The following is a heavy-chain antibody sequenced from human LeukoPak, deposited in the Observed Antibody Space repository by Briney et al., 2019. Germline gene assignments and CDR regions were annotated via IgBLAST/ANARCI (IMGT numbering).Heavy chain of an antibody. CDR1: EVSCSSYS. CDR3: AREGGLAAAGSFDY. Sequence: GWSLAVFCATSEVSCSSYSRNCGRPAPGKALECVSSISSSSYIYYADSVKGRFTISRDNAKNSLYLQMNSLRAEDTAVYYCAREGGLAAAGSFDYWGQGTLVTVSS. V-gene: IGHV3-21*01. CDR2: ISSSSYI. D-gene: IGHD6-13*01. J-gene: IGHJ4*02.